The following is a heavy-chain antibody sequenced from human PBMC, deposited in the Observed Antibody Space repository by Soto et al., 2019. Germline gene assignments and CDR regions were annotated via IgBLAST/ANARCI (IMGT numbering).Heavy chain of an antibody. CDR3: AKDRGVTMVRGRGLWGLLFDY. V-gene: IGHV3-23*01. CDR2: ISGSGGST. Sequence: GGSLRLSCAASGFTFSSYAMSWVRQAPGKGLEWVSAISGSGGSTYYADSVKGRFTISRDNSKNTLYLQMNSLRAEDTAVYSCAKDRGVTMVRGRGLWGLLFDYWGQGTLVTVSS. CDR1: GFTFSSYA. D-gene: IGHD3-10*01. J-gene: IGHJ4*02.